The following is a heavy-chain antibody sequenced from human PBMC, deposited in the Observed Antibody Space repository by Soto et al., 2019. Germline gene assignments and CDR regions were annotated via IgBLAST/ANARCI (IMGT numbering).Heavy chain of an antibody. J-gene: IGHJ6*02. D-gene: IGHD4-17*01. Sequence: GESLKISCNGSGYNFHSYWIAWVRQMPGKGLEWMGFIYPHDSDTRYSPSFRGQVTISADKSINTAYLQWTSLKASDTAIYFCARPTDYHYGMQVWGQGTTVTVSS. CDR1: GYNFHSYW. V-gene: IGHV5-51*01. CDR2: IYPHDSDT. CDR3: ARPTDYHYGMQV.